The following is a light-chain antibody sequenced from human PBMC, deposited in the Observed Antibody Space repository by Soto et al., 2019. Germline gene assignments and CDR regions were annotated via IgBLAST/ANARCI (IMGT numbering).Light chain of an antibody. CDR3: QLWDNKNDEVV. CDR2: NDN. CDR1: NIATYS. Sequence: SYELTQPPSVSLAPGKTARITCGGNNIATYSVHWYRQKPGQAPVLVISNDNDPPSGIPDRFSGSNSGHTATLTIRRVEAGDEADYYCQLWDNKNDEVVFGGGTKLTVL. V-gene: IGLV3-21*04. J-gene: IGLJ3*02.